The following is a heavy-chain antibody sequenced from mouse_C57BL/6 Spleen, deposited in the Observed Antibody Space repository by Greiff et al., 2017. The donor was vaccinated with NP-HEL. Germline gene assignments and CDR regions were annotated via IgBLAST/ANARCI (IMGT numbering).Heavy chain of an antibody. CDR3: DYYGSSYGYFDV. J-gene: IGHJ1*03. V-gene: IGHV1-82*01. CDR2: IYPGDGDT. CDR1: GYAFSSSW. Sequence: VQVVESGPELVKPGASVKISCKASGYAFSSSWMNWVKQRPGKGLEWIGRIYPGDGDTNYNGKFKGKATLTADKSSSTAYMQLSSLTSEDSAVYFCDYYGSSYGYFDVWGTGTTVTVSS. D-gene: IGHD1-1*01.